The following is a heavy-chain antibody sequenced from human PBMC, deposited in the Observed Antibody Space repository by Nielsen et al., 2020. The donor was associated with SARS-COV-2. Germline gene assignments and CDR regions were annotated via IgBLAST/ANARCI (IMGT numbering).Heavy chain of an antibody. CDR1: GYSFTSYW. Sequence: GESLKISCKGSGYSFTSYWIGCVRQMPGKGLEWMGIIYPGDSDTRYSPSFQGQVTISADKSISTAYLQWSSLKASDTAMYYCARRRGSGSYFYYGMDVWGQGTTVTVSS. V-gene: IGHV5-51*01. D-gene: IGHD3-10*01. CDR3: ARRRGSGSYFYYGMDV. J-gene: IGHJ6*02. CDR2: IYPGDSDT.